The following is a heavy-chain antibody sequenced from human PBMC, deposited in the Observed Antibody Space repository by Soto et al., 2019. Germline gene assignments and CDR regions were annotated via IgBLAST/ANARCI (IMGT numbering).Heavy chain of an antibody. CDR1: GFTFSSYD. CDR2: IGTAGDT. D-gene: IGHD4-17*01. CDR3: ARAGYGGNSDAFDI. V-gene: IGHV3-13*01. Sequence: EVQLVESGGGLVQPGGSLRLSCAASGFTFSSYDMHWVRQATGKGLEWVSAIGTAGDTYYPGSRKGRFTISRDNAKKSLYLQMNSLRAEDTAVYYCARAGYGGNSDAFDIWGQGTMVTVSS. J-gene: IGHJ3*02.